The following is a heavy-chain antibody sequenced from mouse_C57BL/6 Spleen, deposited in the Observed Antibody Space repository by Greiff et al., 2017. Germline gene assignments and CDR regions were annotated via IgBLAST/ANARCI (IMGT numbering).Heavy chain of an antibody. CDR2: ISSGGSYT. Sequence: VQLKESGGDLVKPGGSLKLSCAASGFTFSSYGMSWVRQTPDKRLEWVATISSGGSYTYYPHSVKGRYTISRDNAKNTLYLQMSSLKSEDTAMYYCATMTDYWGQGTTLTVSS. CDR1: GFTFSSYG. J-gene: IGHJ2*01. V-gene: IGHV5-6*01. D-gene: IGHD2-3*01. CDR3: ATMTDY.